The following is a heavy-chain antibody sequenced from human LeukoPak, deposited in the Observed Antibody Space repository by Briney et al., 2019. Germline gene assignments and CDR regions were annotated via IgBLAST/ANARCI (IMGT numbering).Heavy chain of an antibody. D-gene: IGHD3-16*01. CDR1: GGSISSSNW. V-gene: IGHV4-4*02. J-gene: IGHJ1*01. CDR2: IYHSEST. Sequence: PSGTLSLTCAVSGGSISSSNWWTWVRPPPGKGLEWIGEIYHSESTNYNPSLKSRVTISVDRSKNQFSLKLSSVTAADTAVYYCARGSPLNWGGLAYFQHWGQGTLVTVSS. CDR3: ARGSPLNWGGLAYFQH.